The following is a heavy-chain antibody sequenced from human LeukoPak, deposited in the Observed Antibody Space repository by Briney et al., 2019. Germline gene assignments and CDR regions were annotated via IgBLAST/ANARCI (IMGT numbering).Heavy chain of an antibody. CDR2: IYYGGST. V-gene: IGHV4-39*01. CDR3: ARAYYYASSAFDI. J-gene: IGHJ3*02. D-gene: IGHD3-22*01. CDR1: GGSISSNTYY. Sequence: SETLSLTCTVSGGSISSNTYYWDWMRQPPGKGLECIGSIYYGGSTYYNPSLKRRVIISVDTSKNQFSLKLSSVTAADTAVYYCARAYYYASSAFDIWGQGTMVTVSS.